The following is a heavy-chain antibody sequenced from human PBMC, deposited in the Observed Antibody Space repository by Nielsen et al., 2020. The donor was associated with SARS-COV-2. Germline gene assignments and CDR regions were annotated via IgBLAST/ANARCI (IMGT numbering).Heavy chain of an antibody. Sequence: GESLKISCAASGFTFSSYAMHWVRQAPGKGLEWVAVISYDGSNKYYADSVKGRFTISRDNAKNSLYLQMNSLRAEDTALYYCATLLINIDYGDYVGSRYYYGMDVWGQGTTVTVSS. D-gene: IGHD4-17*01. V-gene: IGHV3-30-3*01. CDR2: ISYDGSNK. J-gene: IGHJ6*02. CDR1: GFTFSSYA. CDR3: ATLLINIDYGDYVGSRYYYGMDV.